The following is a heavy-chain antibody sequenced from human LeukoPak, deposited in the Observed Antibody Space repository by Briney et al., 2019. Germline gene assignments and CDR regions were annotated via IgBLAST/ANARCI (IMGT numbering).Heavy chain of an antibody. D-gene: IGHD3-3*01. CDR1: GGSISSGDYY. CDR2: IYYSGST. Sequence: SETLSLTCTVSGGSISSGDYYWSWIRQPPGKGLEWIGYIYYSGSTYYNPSLKSRVTISVATSKNQFSLKLSSVTAADTAVYYCARGDFWSGYVPSWFDPWGQGTLVTVSS. V-gene: IGHV4-30-4*08. CDR3: ARGDFWSGYVPSWFDP. J-gene: IGHJ5*02.